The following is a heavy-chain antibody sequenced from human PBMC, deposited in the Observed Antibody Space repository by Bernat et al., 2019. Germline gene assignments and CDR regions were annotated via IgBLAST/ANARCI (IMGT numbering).Heavy chain of an antibody. J-gene: IGHJ6*02. D-gene: IGHD6-19*01. Sequence: QVQLQESGPGLVKPSETPSLTCSVSGDSTSRYYWSWIRQPPGKGLEWIAYIFNSGTTNYNPSLKSRVTISIDTSKNQFSLKLTSVTAADTAVYYCARLRGTGWSGAMDVWGQGTTVTVSS. CDR2: IFNSGTT. V-gene: IGHV4-59*08. CDR1: GDSTSRYY. CDR3: ARLRGTGWSGAMDV.